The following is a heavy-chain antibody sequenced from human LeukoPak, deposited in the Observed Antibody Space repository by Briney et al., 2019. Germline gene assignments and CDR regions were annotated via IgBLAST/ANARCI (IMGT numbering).Heavy chain of an antibody. J-gene: IGHJ5*02. CDR2: INSDGSST. CDR3: ARAGSSSWYSNRFDP. CDR1: GFTFSSYW. V-gene: IGHV3-74*01. Sequence: GGYLRLSCAASGFTFSSYWMHWVRQAPGKGLVWVSRINSDGSSTSYADSVKGRFTISRDNAKNTLYLQMNSLRAEDTAVYYCARAGSSSWYSNRFDPWGQGTLVTVSS. D-gene: IGHD6-13*01.